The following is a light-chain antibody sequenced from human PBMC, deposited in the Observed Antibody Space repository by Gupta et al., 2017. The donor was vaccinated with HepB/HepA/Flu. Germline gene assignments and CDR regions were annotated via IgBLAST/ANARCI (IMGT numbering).Light chain of an antibody. CDR2: KDS. CDR1: ALVKHY. Sequence: SYELTQPPSVSVSPGQTARIPCSGDALVKHYTYWYQQKPGQAPVLVIFKDSERPSGIPERFSGTSSMTIATLTISGVQAEDEADYYCQSADSAAISVVFGGGTKLTVL. J-gene: IGLJ2*01. CDR3: QSADSAAISVV. V-gene: IGLV3-25*03.